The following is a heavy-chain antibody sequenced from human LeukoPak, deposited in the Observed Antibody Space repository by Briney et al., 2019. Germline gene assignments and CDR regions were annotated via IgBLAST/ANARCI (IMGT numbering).Heavy chain of an antibody. CDR3: ASYGELLGDY. Sequence: GASVKVSCKTSGYTFTTYGISWVRQAPGQGLEWMGWINPNSGGTNYAQKFQGRVTMTRDTSISTACMELSRLRSDDTAVYYCASYGELLGDYWGQGTLVTVSS. CDR1: GYTFTTYG. CDR2: INPNSGGT. D-gene: IGHD1-26*01. J-gene: IGHJ4*02. V-gene: IGHV1-2*02.